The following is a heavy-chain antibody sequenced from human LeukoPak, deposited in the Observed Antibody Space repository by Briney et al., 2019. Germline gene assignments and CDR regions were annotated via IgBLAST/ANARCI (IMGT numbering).Heavy chain of an antibody. V-gene: IGHV4-61*01. D-gene: IGHD2-2*02. CDR2: IYYSGST. CDR3: ATVVPAAIGWFDP. J-gene: IGHJ5*02. Sequence: SETLSLTCTVSGGSVSSGSYYWSWIRQPPGKGLEWIGYIYYSGSTNYNPSLKSRFTISVDPSKHQFSLKLSSVTAADTAVYSCATVVPAAIGWFDPWGQGTLVTVSS. CDR1: GGSVSSGSYY.